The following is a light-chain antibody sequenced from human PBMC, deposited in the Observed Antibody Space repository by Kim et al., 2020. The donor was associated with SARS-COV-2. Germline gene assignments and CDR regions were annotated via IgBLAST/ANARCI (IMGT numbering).Light chain of an antibody. CDR1: ESVGNN. V-gene: IGKV3-15*01. CDR2: GAS. J-gene: IGKJ2*01. Sequence: PGETATITCRASESVGNNGAWYQQKLGQAPRLLIYGASTRATDIPPRFSGAGSETELTLTITSLQSEEFAVYFCQHYDNWPPYTFGQGTKLE. CDR3: QHYDNWPPYT.